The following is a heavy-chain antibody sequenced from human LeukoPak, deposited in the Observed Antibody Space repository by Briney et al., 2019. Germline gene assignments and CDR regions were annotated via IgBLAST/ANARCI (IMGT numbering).Heavy chain of an antibody. J-gene: IGHJ4*02. CDR3: ARDYCSSTSCWDY. Sequence: GGSLRLSCAASGFTFSSYWMSWVRQAPGKGLEWVSSISSSSTYIYYADSVKGRFTISRDNAKKSLYLQMNSLRAEDTAVYCCARDYCSSTSCWDYWGQGTLVTVSS. V-gene: IGHV3-21*01. D-gene: IGHD2-2*01. CDR1: GFTFSSYW. CDR2: ISSSSTYI.